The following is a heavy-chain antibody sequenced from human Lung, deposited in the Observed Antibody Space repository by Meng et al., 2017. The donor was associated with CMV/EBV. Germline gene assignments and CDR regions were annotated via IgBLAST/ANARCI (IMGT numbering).Heavy chain of an antibody. V-gene: IGHV3-74*01. CDR1: GFTFSSYW. D-gene: IGHD3-3*01. CDR3: ARDKVRYYDFWSGYGGMDV. Sequence: SXAASGFTFSSYWMHWVRQAPGKVLVWVSRINSDGSSTSYADSVKGRFTISRDNAKNTLYLQMNSLRAEDTAVYYCARDKVRYYDFWSGYGGMDVWGQGTTVXVSS. CDR2: INSDGSST. J-gene: IGHJ6*02.